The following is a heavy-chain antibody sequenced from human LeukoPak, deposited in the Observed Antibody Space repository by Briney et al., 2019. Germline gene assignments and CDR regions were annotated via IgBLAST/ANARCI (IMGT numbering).Heavy chain of an antibody. CDR3: ARPTNLYSGWYDEVEY. V-gene: IGHV3-66*04. CDR1: RFTVSTNY. Sequence: GGSLRLSCVASRFTVSTNYISWVRQAPGKGLEWVSIIYSDGSTYYADSVKGRFTISRDNSKNTLYLQMNSLRAEDTAVYYCARPTNLYSGWYDEVEYWGQGTLVTVSS. D-gene: IGHD6-19*01. CDR2: IYSDGST. J-gene: IGHJ4*02.